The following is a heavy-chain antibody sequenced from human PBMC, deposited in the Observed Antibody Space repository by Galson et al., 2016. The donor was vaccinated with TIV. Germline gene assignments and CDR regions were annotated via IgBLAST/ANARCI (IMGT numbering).Heavy chain of an antibody. CDR2: INWNGGST. CDR3: AREVACGGACYYFDN. J-gene: IGHJ4*02. CDR1: GFTFDDYG. V-gene: IGHV3-20*04. D-gene: IGHD2-21*02. Sequence: SLRLSCAASGFTFDDYGVSWVRQAPGKGPEWVPSINWNGGSTGYADSVKGRFTISRDNAKNSLYLQMNSLRAEDTALYYCAREVACGGACYYFDNWGQGTLVTVSS.